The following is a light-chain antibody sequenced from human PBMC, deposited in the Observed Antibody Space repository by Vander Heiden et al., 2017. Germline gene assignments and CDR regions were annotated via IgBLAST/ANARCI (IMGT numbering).Light chain of an antibody. CDR3: QQYNSYSRYI. CDR2: KG. CDR1: QTINNG. V-gene: IGKV1-5*03. Sequence: DIQMTQSPSTLSASVGDRVTITCRASQTINNGLAWYQQKPGQAPKVLPYKGFVPSRFSGRGSGTGFTLPISSLPPDDIATYYCQQYNSYSRYIFGQGTKLEIK. J-gene: IGKJ2*01.